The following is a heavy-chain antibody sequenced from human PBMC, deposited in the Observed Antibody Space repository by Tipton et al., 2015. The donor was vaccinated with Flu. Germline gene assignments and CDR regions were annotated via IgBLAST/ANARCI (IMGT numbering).Heavy chain of an antibody. CDR3: AKDARILWFGELPIDYYYYYGMDV. CDR1: GFTFDDYA. CDR2: ISWNSGSI. V-gene: IGHV3-9*01. D-gene: IGHD3-10*01. Sequence: SLRLSCAASGFTFDDYAMHWVRQAPGKGLEWVSGISWNSGSIGYADSVKGRFTISRDNAKNSLYLQMNSLRAEDTAFYYCAKDARILWFGELPIDYYYYYGMDVWGQGTTVTVSS. J-gene: IGHJ6*02.